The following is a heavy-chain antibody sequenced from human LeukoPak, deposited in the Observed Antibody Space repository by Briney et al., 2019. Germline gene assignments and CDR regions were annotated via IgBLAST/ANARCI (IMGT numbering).Heavy chain of an antibody. V-gene: IGHV3-30*04. Sequence: GGSLRLSCAASGFTFSSYAMHWVRQAPGKGLEWVAVISYDGSNKYYADSVKGRFTISRDNSKNTLYLQMNSLRAEDTALYYCAKGSMVRGVPFDYWGRGTLVTVSS. J-gene: IGHJ4*02. CDR1: GFTFSSYA. CDR3: AKGSMVRGVPFDY. D-gene: IGHD3-10*01. CDR2: ISYDGSNK.